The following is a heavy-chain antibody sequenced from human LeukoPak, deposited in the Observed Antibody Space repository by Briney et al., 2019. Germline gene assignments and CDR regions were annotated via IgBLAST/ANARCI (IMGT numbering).Heavy chain of an antibody. CDR1: GLNFDDSA. V-gene: IGHV3-43*02. CDR2: ISADGGST. CDR3: AKESGKFDY. Sequence: GGSLRLSCIASGLNFDDSAMHWVRQAPGKGLEWVSLISADGGSTFSADSVKGRFSISRDNSKNSLYLQMNSLRSEDTAMYYCAKESGKFDYWGQGTLVAVSS. J-gene: IGHJ4*02.